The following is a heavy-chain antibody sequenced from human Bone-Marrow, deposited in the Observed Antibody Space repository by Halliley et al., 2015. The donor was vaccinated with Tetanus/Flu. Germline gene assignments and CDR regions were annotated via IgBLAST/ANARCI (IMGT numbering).Heavy chain of an antibody. V-gene: IGHV4-4*02. CDR2: TYHSGTS. D-gene: IGHD3-22*01. J-gene: IGHJ4*02. CDR3: ARVWFFYDSFGYCYYLDS. CDR1: GGSIGSSAW. Sequence: TLSLTCAVSGGSIGSSAWWIWVRQPPEKGLEWIAETYHSGTSNYNPSRKSRVPIAVDKSRNQFSLNLFSVTAADTATYYCARVWFFYDSFGYCYYLDSWGQGALVTFSS.